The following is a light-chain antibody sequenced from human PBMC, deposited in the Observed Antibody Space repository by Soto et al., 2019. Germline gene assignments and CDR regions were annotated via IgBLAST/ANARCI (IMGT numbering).Light chain of an antibody. Sequence: ESVMTQSPGTLSLFPGERATPSCRASQSLTTRYLGWYQQKPVQAPRLLIYGASSRATGIPDRFSGSGSGKDFTLTISRLAPEDLAMYYCQQYGRSPTFGQGTRLEIK. V-gene: IGKV3-20*01. CDR3: QQYGRSPT. J-gene: IGKJ5*01. CDR1: QSLTTRY. CDR2: GAS.